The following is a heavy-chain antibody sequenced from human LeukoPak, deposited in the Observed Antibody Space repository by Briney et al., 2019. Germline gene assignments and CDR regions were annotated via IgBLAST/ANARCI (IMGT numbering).Heavy chain of an antibody. V-gene: IGHV3-53*04. CDR2: IYTDGST. CDR3: ATGYSGYRRSYYYGMDV. Sequence: PGGSLRLSCAASGFTVSSNYMTWVRQAPGKGMEWVSLIYTDGSTYYADSVKGRFTINRHNSKYTLYIQMNSQGADDTAVYYCATGYSGYRRSYYYGMDVWGQGTTVTVSS. J-gene: IGHJ6*02. D-gene: IGHD5-12*01. CDR1: GFTVSSNY.